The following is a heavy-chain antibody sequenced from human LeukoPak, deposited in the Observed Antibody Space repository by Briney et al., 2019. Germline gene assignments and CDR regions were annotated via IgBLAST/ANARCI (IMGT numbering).Heavy chain of an antibody. D-gene: IGHD1-1*01. Sequence: ASVKVSCKTSGYTFSNYGISWVRQAPGQGFEWMGWITTYNGNRLYAQRFQGRITLTTDTSTSTSYMELRSLEYDDTAIYYCARDNDKVVDHWGQGTLVTVSS. CDR3: ARDNDKVVDH. CDR1: GYTFSNYG. V-gene: IGHV1-18*01. J-gene: IGHJ4*01. CDR2: ITTYNGNR.